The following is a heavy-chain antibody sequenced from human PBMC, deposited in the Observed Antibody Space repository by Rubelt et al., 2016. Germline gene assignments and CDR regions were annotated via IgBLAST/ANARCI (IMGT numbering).Heavy chain of an antibody. CDR3: ARVRIRIAVRKGWYFDL. Sequence: QVQLVQSGAEVKKPGASVKVSCKASGYTFTSYGISWVRQAPGQGLEWMGWISAYTDNTNYAQKLQGGVTMTTEPATATASRGLRSLSSDETAGDYCARVRIRIAVRKGWYFDLWGRGTLVTVSS. D-gene: IGHD6-6*01. CDR1: GYTFTSYG. J-gene: IGHJ2*01. CDR2: ISAYTDNT. V-gene: IGHV1-18*01.